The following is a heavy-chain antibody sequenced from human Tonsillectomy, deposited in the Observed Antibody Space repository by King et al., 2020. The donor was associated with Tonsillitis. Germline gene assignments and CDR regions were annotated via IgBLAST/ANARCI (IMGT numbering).Heavy chain of an antibody. D-gene: IGHD3-16*01. CDR2: IKQDGREK. V-gene: IGHV3-7*01. CDR3: ARDLPVGGKAFDI. Sequence: VQLVESGGGLVQPGGSLRLSCAASGFTFSSYWMSWVRQAPGKGLEWVANIKQDGREKYYVDSVKGRFTISRDNAKNSLYLQMNSLRAEDTAVYYCARDLPVGGKAFDIWGQGTMVTVSS. CDR1: GFTFSSYW. J-gene: IGHJ3*02.